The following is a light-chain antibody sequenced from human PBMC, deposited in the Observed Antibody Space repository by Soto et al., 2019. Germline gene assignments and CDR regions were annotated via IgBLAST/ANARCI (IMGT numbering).Light chain of an antibody. Sequence: EIVLTQSPGTLSLSPGERATLSCRASQSVSSSYLAWYQQNPGQAPRLLIYDTSSRATGIPDRLSGSGSGTDFTLAISRLEPEDFAVYYCQQCGSSPSFGQGTKVELK. CDR3: QQCGSSPS. CDR1: QSVSSSY. J-gene: IGKJ1*01. V-gene: IGKV3-20*01. CDR2: DTS.